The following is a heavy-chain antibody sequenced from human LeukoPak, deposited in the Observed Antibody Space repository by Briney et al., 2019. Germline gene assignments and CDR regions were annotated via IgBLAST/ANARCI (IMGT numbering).Heavy chain of an antibody. CDR2: ISYDGSNK. J-gene: IGHJ4*02. V-gene: IGHV3-30*04. CDR1: GFTFSSYA. D-gene: IGHD5-12*01. CDR3: ASIVATIIDFDY. Sequence: GGSLRLSCAASGFTFSSYAMHWVRQAPGKGLEWVAVISYDGSNKYYADSVKVRFTISRDNSKNTLYLQMNSLRAEDTAVYYCASIVATIIDFDYWGQGTLVTVSS.